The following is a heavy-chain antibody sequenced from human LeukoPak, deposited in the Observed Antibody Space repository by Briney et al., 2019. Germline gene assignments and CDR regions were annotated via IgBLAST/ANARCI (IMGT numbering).Heavy chain of an antibody. J-gene: IGHJ3*02. CDR3: ARFRDSTYAFDI. D-gene: IGHD6-13*01. CDR2: INPNSGGT. CDR1: GYTFTGYY. V-gene: IGHV1-2*02. Sequence: ASVKVSCKASGYTFTGYYMHWVRQAPGQGLEWMGWINPNSGGTNYAQKFQGRVTMTRDTSISTAYMELSRLRSDDTAVYYCARFRDSTYAFDIWGQGTMVTVSS.